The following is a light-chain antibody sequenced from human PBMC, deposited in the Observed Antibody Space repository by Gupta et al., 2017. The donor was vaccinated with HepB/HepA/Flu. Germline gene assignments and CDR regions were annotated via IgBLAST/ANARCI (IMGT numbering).Light chain of an antibody. J-gene: IGLJ2*01. CDR1: SSDVGGYNY. V-gene: IGLV2-14*03. Sequence: ALTQPASVSGSPGQSITISGTGTSSDVGGYNYVSWYQQHPGKAPKLMIYDVSNRPSGVSNRFSGSKSGNTASLTISGLQAEDEADYYCSSYTSSSTLVVFGGGTKLTVL. CDR3: SSYTSSSTLVV. CDR2: DVS.